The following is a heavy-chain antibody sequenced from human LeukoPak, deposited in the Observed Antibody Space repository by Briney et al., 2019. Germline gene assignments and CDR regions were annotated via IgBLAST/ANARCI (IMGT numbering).Heavy chain of an antibody. CDR1: GGSISSSNW. CDR3: ACCVVVTANYYFDY. D-gene: IGHD2-21*02. CDR2: IYHSGST. J-gene: IGHJ4*02. V-gene: IGHV4-4*02. Sequence: KPSGSLSLTCAVSGGSISSSNWWSWVRQPPGKGLEWIGEIYHSGSTNYNPSLKSRVTISVDKSKNQFSLKLSSVTAADTAVYYCACCVVVTANYYFDYWGQGTLVTVSS.